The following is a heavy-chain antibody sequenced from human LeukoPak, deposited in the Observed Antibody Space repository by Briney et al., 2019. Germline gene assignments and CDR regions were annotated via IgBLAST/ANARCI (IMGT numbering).Heavy chain of an antibody. CDR1: GGSISSYY. V-gene: IGHV4-59*12. CDR2: IYYSGST. D-gene: IGHD5-18*01. CDR3: ARVDTAMAYVDY. Sequence: SETLSLTCTVSGGSISSYYWSWIRQPPGKGLEWIGYIYYSGSTNYNPSLKSRVTISVDTSKNQFSLKLSSVTAADTAVYYCARVDTAMAYVDYWGQGTLVTVSS. J-gene: IGHJ4*02.